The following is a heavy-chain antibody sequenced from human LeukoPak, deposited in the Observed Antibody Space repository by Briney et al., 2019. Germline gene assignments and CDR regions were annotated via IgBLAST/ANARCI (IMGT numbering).Heavy chain of an antibody. CDR3: ARVRTVLAPSPYYFDY. V-gene: IGHV3-7*01. Sequence: GGSLRLSCAASGFTFSNYWMSWVRQAPGKGLEWVANIKQDGSEKYYVDSVKGRFTISRDNAKNSLYLQMNSLRAEDTAVYYCARVRTVLAPSPYYFDYWGQGTLVTVSS. J-gene: IGHJ4*02. D-gene: IGHD4-11*01. CDR1: GFTFSNYW. CDR2: IKQDGSEK.